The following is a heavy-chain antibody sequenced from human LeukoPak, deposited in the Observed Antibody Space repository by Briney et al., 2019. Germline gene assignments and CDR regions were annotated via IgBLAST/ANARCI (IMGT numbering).Heavy chain of an antibody. CDR1: GFTFSSNA. V-gene: IGHV3-30-3*01. CDR3: AREPVKYYYASGSYYPNWFDP. CDR2: ISHDGSDK. J-gene: IGHJ5*02. Sequence: PGGSLRLSCAASGFTFSSNAMHWVGQAPGKGLEWAAVISHDGSDKHYADSVKGRFTISRDNSKRTLYLQMNSLRAEDTAVYYCAREPVKYYYASGSYYPNWFDPWGQGTLVTVSS. D-gene: IGHD3-10*01.